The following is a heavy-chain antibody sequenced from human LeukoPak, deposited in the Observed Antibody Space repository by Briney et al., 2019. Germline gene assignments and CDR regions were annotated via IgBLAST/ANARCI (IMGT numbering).Heavy chain of an antibody. CDR3: AKDLRDSSGYYPPPDY. V-gene: IGHV3-30*18. CDR1: GFTLSSYG. D-gene: IGHD3-22*01. CDR2: ISYDGSNK. Sequence: PGGSLRLSCAASGFTLSSYGMHWVRQAPGKGLEWVAVISYDGSNKYYADSVKGRFTISRDNSKNTLYLQMNSLRAEDTAVYYCAKDLRDSSGYYPPPDYWGQGTLVTVSS. J-gene: IGHJ4*02.